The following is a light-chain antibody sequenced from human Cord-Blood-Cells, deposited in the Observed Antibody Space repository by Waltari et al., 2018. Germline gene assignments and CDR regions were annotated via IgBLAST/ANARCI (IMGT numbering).Light chain of an antibody. CDR2: AAS. Sequence: AIRMTQSPSSLSASTGDRVTITCRASQGISSYLAWYQQKPGKAPKLLIYAASTLQSGVPSRFSDSGSGTDFTLTISCLQSEDFATYYCQQYYSYSLTFGGGTKVEIK. CDR3: QQYYSYSLT. J-gene: IGKJ4*01. V-gene: IGKV1-8*01. CDR1: QGISSY.